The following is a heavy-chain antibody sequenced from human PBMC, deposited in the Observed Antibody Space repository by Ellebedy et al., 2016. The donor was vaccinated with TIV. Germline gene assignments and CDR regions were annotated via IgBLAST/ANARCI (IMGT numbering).Heavy chain of an antibody. CDR1: GFTFSGYA. V-gene: IGHV3-23*01. CDR3: SKGTYSSIGNYFDY. CDR2: ISDSADRI. J-gene: IGHJ4*02. D-gene: IGHD6-13*01. Sequence: GGSLRLXCAASGFTFSGYAMNWVRQAPGKGLEWVSSISDSADRIEYADSVKGRFTISRDNSKKAVHLQMDSLRAEDTAVYYCSKGTYSSIGNYFDYWGQGTLVTVSS.